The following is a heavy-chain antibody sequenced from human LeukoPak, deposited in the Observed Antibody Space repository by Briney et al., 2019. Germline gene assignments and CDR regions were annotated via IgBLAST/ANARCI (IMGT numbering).Heavy chain of an antibody. CDR3: ARGRGHYSSGSFDP. D-gene: IGHD6-19*01. V-gene: IGHV4-34*01. Sequence: SETLSLTCAVYGGSFSGYYWNWIRQPPGKGLEWIGEINHSGSTNYNPSLKSRVTISVDTSKNQFSLKLSSVTAADTAVYYCARGRGHYSSGSFDPWGQGTLVTVSS. J-gene: IGHJ5*02. CDR2: INHSGST. CDR1: GGSFSGYY.